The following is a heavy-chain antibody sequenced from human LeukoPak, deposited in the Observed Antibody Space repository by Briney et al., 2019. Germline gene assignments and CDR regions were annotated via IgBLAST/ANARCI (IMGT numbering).Heavy chain of an antibody. CDR3: ARRAGVTAIAAFDY. D-gene: IGHD2-21*02. CDR1: GGSFSGYY. V-gene: IGHV4-59*08. J-gene: IGHJ4*02. Sequence: SETLSLTCAVYGGSFSGYYWSWIRQPPGKGLEWIGYIYYSGSTNYNPSLKSRVTISVDTSKNQFSLKLSSVTAADTAVYYCARRAGVTAIAAFDYWGQGTLVTVSS. CDR2: IYYSGST.